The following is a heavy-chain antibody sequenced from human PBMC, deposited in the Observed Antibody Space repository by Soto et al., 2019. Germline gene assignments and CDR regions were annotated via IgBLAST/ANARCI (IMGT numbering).Heavy chain of an antibody. J-gene: IGHJ5*02. V-gene: IGHV4-59*08. Sequence: PSETLSLTCTVSGGSISSYYWSWIRQPPGKGLEWIGYIYYSGSTNYNPSLKSRVTISVDTSKNQFSLKLSSVTAADTAVYYCARHDQHRLTTVTTKNWFDPWGQGTLVTVS. CDR3: ARHDQHRLTTVTTKNWFDP. CDR1: GGSISSYY. D-gene: IGHD4-4*01. CDR2: IYYSGST.